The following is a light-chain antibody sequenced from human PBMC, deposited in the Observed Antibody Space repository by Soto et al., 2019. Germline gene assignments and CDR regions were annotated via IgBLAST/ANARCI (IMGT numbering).Light chain of an antibody. CDR2: GAS. Sequence: EIVLTQSPGTLSLSPGKISTLSCRASQSVSSSYLAWYQQKPGQAPRLLIYGASTRATGIPARFSGSGSGTEFTLTISSLQSEDFAVYYCQQYNNWHPWTFGQGTKVDIK. CDR3: QQYNNWHPWT. CDR1: QSVSSSY. J-gene: IGKJ1*01. V-gene: IGKV3-15*01.